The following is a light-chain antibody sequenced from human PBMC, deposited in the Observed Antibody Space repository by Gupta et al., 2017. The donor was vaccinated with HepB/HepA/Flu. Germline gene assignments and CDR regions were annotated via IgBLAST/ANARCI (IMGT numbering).Light chain of an antibody. CDR1: NSNIGTNF. CDR2: GTS. J-gene: IGLJ3*02. V-gene: IGLV1-47*01. CDR3: EAWDDRLSGWV. Sequence: QSALTQPPSASGTPGQRVSISCSGDNSNIGTNFLSWYQQFPGTAPKLLIYGTSRRPSGVTDRFSGSKSGTSASLAIRGLRSEDEAEDFCEAWDDRLSGWVFGGGTKLTVL.